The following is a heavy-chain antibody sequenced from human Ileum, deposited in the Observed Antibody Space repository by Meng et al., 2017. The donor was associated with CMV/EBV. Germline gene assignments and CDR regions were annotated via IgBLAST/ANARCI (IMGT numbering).Heavy chain of an antibody. Sequence: GESLKISCAASGFTFTDHYIDWVRRAPGKGLEWVAKTNEDGSDKYYVDSVKGRFTIFRDNAKNSVYLQMNSLRAEDTAVYYCASTGPLYGLYFCYWGQGTLVTVSS. V-gene: IGHV3-7*01. J-gene: IGHJ4*02. CDR1: GFTFTDHY. D-gene: IGHD2-8*01. CDR2: TNEDGSDK. CDR3: ASTGPLYGLYFCY.